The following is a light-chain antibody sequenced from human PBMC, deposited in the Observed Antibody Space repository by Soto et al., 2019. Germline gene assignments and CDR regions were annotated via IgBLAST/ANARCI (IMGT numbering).Light chain of an antibody. J-gene: IGLJ2*01. V-gene: IGLV2-14*01. CDR2: DVS. CDR3: SSYAAGSALVV. Sequence: QSALTQPASVSGSPGQSITISCTGTSSDVGGYKYVAWYQQHPGKAPKLILYDVSDRPSGVSDRFSGSKSDNTASLSISGLQADDDADYYCSSYAAGSALVVFGGGTKLTVL. CDR1: SSDVGGYKY.